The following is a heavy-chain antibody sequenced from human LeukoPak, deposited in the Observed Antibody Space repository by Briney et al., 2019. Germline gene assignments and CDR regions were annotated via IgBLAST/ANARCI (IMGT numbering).Heavy chain of an antibody. CDR3: AREKIGYSSGWPHDAFDI. V-gene: IGHV3-11*01. Sequence: GSLRLSCAASGFTFSDYYMSWIRQAPGKGLEWVSYISSSGSTIYYADSVKGRFTISRDNAKNSPYLQMNSLRAEDTAVYYCAREKIGYSSGWPHDAFDIWGQGTMVTVSS. D-gene: IGHD6-19*01. J-gene: IGHJ3*02. CDR1: GFTFSDYY. CDR2: ISSSGSTI.